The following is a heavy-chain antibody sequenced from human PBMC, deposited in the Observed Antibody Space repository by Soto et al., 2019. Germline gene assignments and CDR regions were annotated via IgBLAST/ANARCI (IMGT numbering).Heavy chain of an antibody. CDR1: GYAFTSFH. CDR2: INPSGGST. Sequence: GASVKVSCKASGYAFTSFHIHWVRQAPGRGLEWMGVINPSGGSTSQAQNFQGRVTMTRDTPTSTVYMELSSLKSEDTALYYCARDGFGAHSGGSLGRIDYWGQGTPVTVSS. V-gene: IGHV1-46*01. D-gene: IGHD1-26*01. J-gene: IGHJ4*02. CDR3: ARDGFGAHSGGSLGRIDY.